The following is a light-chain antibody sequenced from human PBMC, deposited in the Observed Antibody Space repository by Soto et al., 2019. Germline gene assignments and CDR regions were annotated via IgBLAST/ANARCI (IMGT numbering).Light chain of an antibody. CDR1: LDIRNE. CDR2: DAS. V-gene: IGKV1-17*01. J-gene: IGKJ1*01. CDR3: LQHKSYPWT. Sequence: IQVTQSPSSLSASVGDRATITCRASLDIRNELDWYQQKPGKAPKRLSYDASTLQDWVPSRFSGDGSGTEFTLTISSLQSEDFETYFCLQHKSYPWTFGQGTKVDIK.